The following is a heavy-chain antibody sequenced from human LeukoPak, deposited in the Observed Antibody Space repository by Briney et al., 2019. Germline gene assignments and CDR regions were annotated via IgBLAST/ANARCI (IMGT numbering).Heavy chain of an antibody. J-gene: IGHJ4*02. CDR1: GGSISSTIYY. Sequence: SETLSLTCTVSGGSISSTIYYWGWIRQPPGKGLEWIGNVYYIGITYYNPSLKSRVTISVDTSKNQFSLKLSSVTAADTAVYYCARAGAIAAAIDYWGQGTLVTVSS. V-gene: IGHV4-39*07. D-gene: IGHD6-13*01. CDR2: VYYIGIT. CDR3: ARAGAIAAAIDY.